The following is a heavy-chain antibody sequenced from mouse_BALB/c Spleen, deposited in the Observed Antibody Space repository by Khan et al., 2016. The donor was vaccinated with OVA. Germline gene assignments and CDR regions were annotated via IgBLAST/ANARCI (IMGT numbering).Heavy chain of an antibody. CDR1: GYTFTDYA. J-gene: IGHJ2*01. V-gene: IGHV1S137*01. CDR2: ISTYSGNT. CDR3: ARPAYDGYYDY. D-gene: IGHD2-3*01. Sequence: QVRLQQSGPELVRPGVSVKISCKGSGYTFTDYAMYWVKQSHAKSLEWIGLISTYSGNTNYNQKFKGKATMTVDKSSNTAYMELARLTSEDSAIYYCARPAYDGYYDYWGQGTTLTVSS.